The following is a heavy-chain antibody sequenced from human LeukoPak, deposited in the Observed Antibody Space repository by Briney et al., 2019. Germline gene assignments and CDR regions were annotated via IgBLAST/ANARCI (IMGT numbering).Heavy chain of an antibody. Sequence: GASVKVSCKASGGTFSSYAISWVRQAPGQGLEWMGGIIPIFGTANYAQKFQGRVTITTDESTSTAYMELSSLRSEDTAVYYCASTYYYDSSGALMGGYFQHWGQGTLVTVSS. CDR1: GGTFSSYA. J-gene: IGHJ1*01. V-gene: IGHV1-69*05. D-gene: IGHD3-22*01. CDR2: IIPIFGTA. CDR3: ASTYYYDSSGALMGGYFQH.